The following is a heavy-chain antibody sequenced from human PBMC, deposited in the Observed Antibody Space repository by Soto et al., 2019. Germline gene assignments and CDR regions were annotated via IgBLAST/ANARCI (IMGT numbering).Heavy chain of an antibody. CDR1: GFTFSSYW. V-gene: IGHV3-7*01. D-gene: IGHD6-13*01. Sequence: EVQLVESGGGLVQPGGSLRLSCVDSGFTFSSYWMSWVRQAPVKGLEWVGNIKQDGSEENYVDSVKGRFTISRDNAKNSRYLQMKSLRVEDTAVYYCARIAASGRGWDVWGQGTTVVVSS. J-gene: IGHJ6*02. CDR2: IKQDGSEE. CDR3: ARIAASGRGWDV.